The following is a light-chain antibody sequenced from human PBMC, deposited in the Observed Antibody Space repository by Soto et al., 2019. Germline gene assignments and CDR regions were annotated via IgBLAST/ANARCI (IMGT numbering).Light chain of an antibody. CDR1: SSNIGSNT. CDR2: SSY. Sequence: QSVLTQPPSVSGTPGQRVTISCSGSSSNIGSNTVNWYQQFPGTAPRLLIYSSYQRPSGVPDRFSGSQSGTSASLAISGLQSDDEAHYYCAAWDERLKAIFRGGTQLTVL. V-gene: IGLV1-44*01. J-gene: IGLJ7*01. CDR3: AAWDERLKAI.